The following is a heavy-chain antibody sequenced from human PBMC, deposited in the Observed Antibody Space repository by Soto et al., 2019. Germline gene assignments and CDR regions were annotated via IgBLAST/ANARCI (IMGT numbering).Heavy chain of an antibody. CDR3: ARSAQIRGYSGYDAYYFDY. D-gene: IGHD5-12*01. CDR1: GFTFSDYY. Sequence: PGGSLRLSCAASGFTFSDYYMSWIRQAPGKGLEWVSYISSSGSTIYYADSVKGRFTISRDNAKNSLYLQMNSLRAEDTAVYYCARSAQIRGYSGYDAYYFDYWGQGTLVTVSS. V-gene: IGHV3-11*01. CDR2: ISSSGSTI. J-gene: IGHJ4*02.